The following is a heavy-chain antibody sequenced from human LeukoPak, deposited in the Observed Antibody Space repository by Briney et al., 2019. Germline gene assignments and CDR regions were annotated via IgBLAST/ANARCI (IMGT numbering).Heavy chain of an antibody. D-gene: IGHD5-18*01. Sequence: ASVKVSCKASGGTFSSYAISWVRQAPGQGLEWMGGIIPIFGTANYAQKFQGRVTITADESTSTAYMELSSLRSEDTAVYYCARGYSYGPGDLYYMDVWGKGTTVTVSS. V-gene: IGHV1-69*13. J-gene: IGHJ6*03. CDR1: GGTFSSYA. CDR2: IIPIFGTA. CDR3: ARGYSYGPGDLYYMDV.